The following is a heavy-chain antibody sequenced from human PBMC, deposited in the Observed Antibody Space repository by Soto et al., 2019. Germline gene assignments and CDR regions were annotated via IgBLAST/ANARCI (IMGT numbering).Heavy chain of an antibody. CDR2: ISNDGGNK. J-gene: IGHJ6*02. CDR3: ARDGGAMVPFGMDV. CDR1: AFTFSNYG. V-gene: IGHV3-30*03. D-gene: IGHD5-18*01. Sequence: GGSLRLSCAASAFTFSNYGMHWVRQAPGKGLEWVAVISNDGGNKNGADSVRGRFTISRDNSKNTLYLQMDSLRAEDTAVYYCARDGGAMVPFGMDVWGQGTTVTVSS.